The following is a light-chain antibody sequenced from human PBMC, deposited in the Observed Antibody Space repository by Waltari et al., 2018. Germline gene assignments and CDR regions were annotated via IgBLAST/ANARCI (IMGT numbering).Light chain of an antibody. Sequence: QSVLTQPPSASGPPGQSVTISCSGRSSHLATTPVNWYQQLPRTAPQLLIYTKNHRPSGVPDRFSGSKSGTSASLAISGLQVEDEADYYCAAWDDSLKGWVFGGGTKVTVL. J-gene: IGLJ3*02. CDR1: SSHLATTP. CDR3: AAWDDSLKGWV. V-gene: IGLV1-44*01. CDR2: TKN.